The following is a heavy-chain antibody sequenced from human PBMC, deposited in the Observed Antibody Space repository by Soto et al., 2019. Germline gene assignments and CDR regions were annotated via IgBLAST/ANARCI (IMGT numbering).Heavy chain of an antibody. CDR1: GFIFNRFG. CDR3: AKSVDISVRGVPPSDY. CDR2: ISYDGRNI. V-gene: IGHV3-30*18. D-gene: IGHD3-10*02. Sequence: GGSLRLSCAASGFIFNRFGMHWVRQAPGKGLEWVAVISYDGRNIYYADSMKGRFTISRDNYQDTLYLQMNSLRPEDTAMYYCAKSVDISVRGVPPSDYWGQGTLVTVSS. J-gene: IGHJ4*02.